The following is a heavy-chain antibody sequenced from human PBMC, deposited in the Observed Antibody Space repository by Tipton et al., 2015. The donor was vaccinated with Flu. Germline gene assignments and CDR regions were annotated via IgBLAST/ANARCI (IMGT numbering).Heavy chain of an antibody. CDR1: GGSISSYY. V-gene: IGHV4-59*01. J-gene: IGHJ4*02. Sequence: TLSLTCTVSGGSISSYYWSWIRQPPGKGLEWIGYIYYSGSTNYNPSLKSRVTISVDTSKNQFSLKLSSVTAADTAVHYCARAPPEYYDSSGYPHFDYWGQGTLVTVSS. D-gene: IGHD3-22*01. CDR2: IYYSGST. CDR3: ARAPPEYYDSSGYPHFDY.